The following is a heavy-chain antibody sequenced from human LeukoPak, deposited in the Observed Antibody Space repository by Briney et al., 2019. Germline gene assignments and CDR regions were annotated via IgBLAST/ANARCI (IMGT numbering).Heavy chain of an antibody. CDR1: GVSVSSNY. D-gene: IGHD6-19*01. CDR2: IYYSGST. J-gene: IGHJ4*02. CDR3: ARHKQWPYYFDY. V-gene: IGHV4-59*08. Sequence: PSETLSLTCTVSGVSVSSNYWSWIRQPPGKGLEWIGYIYYSGSTNYNPSLKSRVTISVDTSKNQFSLKLSSVTAADTAVYYCARHKQWPYYFDYWGQGTLVTVSS.